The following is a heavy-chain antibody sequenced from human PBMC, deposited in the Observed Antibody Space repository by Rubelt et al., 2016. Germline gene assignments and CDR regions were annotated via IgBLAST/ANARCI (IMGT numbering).Heavy chain of an antibody. J-gene: IGHJ6*02. CDR2: YDGSNK. V-gene: IGHV3-30*07. D-gene: IGHD6-13*01. CDR3: AKGVLAADVYYYGMDV. Sequence: YDGSNKYYADSVKGRFTISRDNSKNTLYLQMNSLRAEDTAVYYCAKGVLAADVYYYGMDVWGQGTTVTVSS.